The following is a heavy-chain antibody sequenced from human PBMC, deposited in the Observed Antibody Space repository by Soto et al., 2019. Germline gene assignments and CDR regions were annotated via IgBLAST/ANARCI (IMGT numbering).Heavy chain of an antibody. D-gene: IGHD2-15*01. CDR1: GYSFTSYW. Sequence: GECLKISCKGSGYSFTSYWIGWVRQMPVKGLEWMGIIYPGDSDTRYSPSFQGQVTISADKSISTAYLQWSSLKASDTAMYYCARPEGYCSGGSCPPGAFDIWGQGTMVTVSS. V-gene: IGHV5-51*01. J-gene: IGHJ3*02. CDR3: ARPEGYCSGGSCPPGAFDI. CDR2: IYPGDSDT.